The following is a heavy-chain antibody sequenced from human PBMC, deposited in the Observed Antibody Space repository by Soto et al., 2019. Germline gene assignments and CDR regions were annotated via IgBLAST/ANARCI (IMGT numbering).Heavy chain of an antibody. CDR3: AREENCSDGICYSEYFQR. V-gene: IGHV4-59*01. CDR1: GGSISSYY. Sequence: PSETLSLTCTVSGGSISSYYWSWIRQPPGKGLEWIGYIYYSGSTNYNPSLKSRVTISVDTSKNQFSLKLSSVTAADTAVYYCAREENCSDGICYSEYFQRWGQGTLVTVSS. CDR2: IYYSGST. J-gene: IGHJ1*01. D-gene: IGHD2-15*01.